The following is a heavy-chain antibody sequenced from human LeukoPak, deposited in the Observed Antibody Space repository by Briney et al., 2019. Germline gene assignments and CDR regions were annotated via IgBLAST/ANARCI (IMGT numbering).Heavy chain of an antibody. J-gene: IGHJ4*02. D-gene: IGHD3-9*01. CDR2: INHSGST. CDR3: ARRYFDWLFEDY. CDR1: GGSFSGYY. V-gene: IGHV4-34*01. Sequence: SETLSLTCAVYGGSFSGYYWSWIRQPPGKGLEWIVEINHSGSTNYNPSPKSRVTISVDTSKNQFSLKLSSVTAADTAVYYCARRYFDWLFEDYWGQGTLVTVSS.